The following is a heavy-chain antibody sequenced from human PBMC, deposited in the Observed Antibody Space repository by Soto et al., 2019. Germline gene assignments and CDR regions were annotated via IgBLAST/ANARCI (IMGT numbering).Heavy chain of an antibody. J-gene: IGHJ6*03. Sequence: SETLSLTCPVSGGSISSYYWSWIRQPPGKGLEWIGYIYYSGSTNYNPSLKSRVTISVDTSKNQFSLKLSSVTAADTAVYYCARQQKIPGIAAAGPKFYYYYYYMDVWGKGTTVTVSS. CDR2: IYYSGST. V-gene: IGHV4-59*08. CDR1: GGSISSYY. D-gene: IGHD6-13*01. CDR3: ARQQKIPGIAAAGPKFYYYYYYMDV.